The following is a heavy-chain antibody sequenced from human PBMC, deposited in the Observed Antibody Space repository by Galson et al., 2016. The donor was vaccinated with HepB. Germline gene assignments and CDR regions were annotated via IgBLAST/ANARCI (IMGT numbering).Heavy chain of an antibody. V-gene: IGHV3-21*01. Sequence: SLRLSCAGSGFIFSTHRMAWVRQAPGKGLEWVSLISSGSTYIYYADSVRGRFTISRDNAGNSLYLQMNTLRADDTAVYYCARASGGGYDWDYYYGMDVWGKGTTVTVSA. CDR1: GFIFSTHR. D-gene: IGHD5-12*01. CDR3: ARASGGGYDWDYYYGMDV. J-gene: IGHJ6*04. CDR2: ISSGSTYI.